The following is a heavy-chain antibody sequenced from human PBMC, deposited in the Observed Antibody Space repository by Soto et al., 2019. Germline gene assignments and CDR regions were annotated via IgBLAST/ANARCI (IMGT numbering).Heavy chain of an antibody. CDR1: GGTFSSYA. CDR2: IIPIFGTA. D-gene: IGHD3-9*01. V-gene: IGHV1-69*13. J-gene: IGHJ6*02. CDR3: ATHFDWLLHYYYYGMDV. Sequence: ASVKVSCKASGGTFSSYAISWVRQAPGQGLEWIGGIIPIFGTANYAQKFQGRVTITADESTSTAYMELSSLRSEDTAVYYCATHFDWLLHYYYYGMDVWGQGTTVTVSS.